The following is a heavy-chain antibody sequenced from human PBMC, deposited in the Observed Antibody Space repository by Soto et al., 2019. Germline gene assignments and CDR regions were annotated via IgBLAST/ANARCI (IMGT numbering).Heavy chain of an antibody. CDR1: GFDFSTYS. CDR2: VSMDSDTI. Sequence: GGSLRLSCKASGFDFSTYSMNWVRQAPGKGLEWIAYVSMDSDTIHYADSVKGRFTISRDDPENSLYLQTNSLRDEDTATYYCARLYYDYVWGQGTTVTVSS. V-gene: IGHV3-48*02. D-gene: IGHD3-3*01. J-gene: IGHJ6*02. CDR3: ARLYYDYV.